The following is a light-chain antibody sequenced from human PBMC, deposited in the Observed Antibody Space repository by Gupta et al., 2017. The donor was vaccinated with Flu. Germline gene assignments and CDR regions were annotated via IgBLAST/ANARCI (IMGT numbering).Light chain of an antibody. Sequence: GTNIASKSLHWYQQKPGQAPFLVVSDASDRPPGFPDRFPASNSGNTSTLTISRVEAGDEAGYYCQVCDSSSDHRWVFGGGTKLTVL. J-gene: IGLJ3*02. CDR1: NIASKS. V-gene: IGLV3-21*02. CDR3: QVCDSSSDHRWV. CDR2: DAS.